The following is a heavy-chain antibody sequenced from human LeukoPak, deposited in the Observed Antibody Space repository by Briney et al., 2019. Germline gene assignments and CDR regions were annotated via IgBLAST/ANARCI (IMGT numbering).Heavy chain of an antibody. Sequence: SETLSLTCTVSGGSISSGDYYWSWIRQPPGKGLEWIGYIYYSGTTYYNPSLKSRVTISVDTSENQFSLKLSSVTAADTAVYYCARVYHYDSSGYRHLDYWGQGTLVTVSS. D-gene: IGHD3-22*01. CDR1: GGSISSGDYY. CDR2: IYYSGTT. J-gene: IGHJ4*02. CDR3: ARVYHYDSSGYRHLDY. V-gene: IGHV4-30-4*01.